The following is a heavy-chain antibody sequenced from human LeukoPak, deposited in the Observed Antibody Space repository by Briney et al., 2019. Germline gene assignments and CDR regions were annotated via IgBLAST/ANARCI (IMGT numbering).Heavy chain of an antibody. J-gene: IGHJ5*02. CDR2: IYYSGST. Sequence: SETLSLTCTVSGGSISSSSYYWGWIRQPPGKGLEWIGSIYYSGSTYYNPSLKSRVTISVDTSKNQFSLKLSSVTAADTAVYYCARVVVSSWGFNWFDPWGQGTLVTVSS. CDR1: GGSISSSSYY. D-gene: IGHD6-13*01. CDR3: ARVVVSSWGFNWFDP. V-gene: IGHV4-39*07.